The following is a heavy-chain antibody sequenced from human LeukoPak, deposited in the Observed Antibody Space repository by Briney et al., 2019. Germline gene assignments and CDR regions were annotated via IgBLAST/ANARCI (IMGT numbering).Heavy chain of an antibody. V-gene: IGHV1-3*01. D-gene: IGHD6-19*01. CDR1: GYTFTSYA. Sequence: ASVKVSCKASGYTFTSYAMHWVRQAPGQRLEWMGWINAGNGNTKYSQKFQGRVTVTRDTSASTAYMELSSLRSEDTAVYYCARRDSSGWYVFDYWGQRTLVTVSS. CDR3: ARRDSSGWYVFDY. CDR2: INAGNGNT. J-gene: IGHJ4*02.